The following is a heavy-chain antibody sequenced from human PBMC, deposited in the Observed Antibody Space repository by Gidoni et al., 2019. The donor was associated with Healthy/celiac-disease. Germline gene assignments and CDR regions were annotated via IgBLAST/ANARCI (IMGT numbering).Heavy chain of an antibody. J-gene: IGHJ4*02. D-gene: IGHD3-10*01. CDR1: GGSISSSSYY. CDR2: IYYSGST. Sequence: QLQLQESGPGLVKPSETLSLTCTVSGGSISSSSYYWGWIRQPPGKGLEWIGSIYYSGSTYYNPSLKSRVTISVDTSKNQFSLKLSSVTAADTAVYYCARHRNVWFLGELLPQDYWGQGTLVTVSS. CDR3: ARHRNVWFLGELLPQDY. V-gene: IGHV4-39*01.